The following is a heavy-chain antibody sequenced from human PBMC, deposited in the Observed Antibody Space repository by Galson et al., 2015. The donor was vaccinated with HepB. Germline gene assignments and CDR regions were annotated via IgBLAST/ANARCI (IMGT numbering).Heavy chain of an antibody. CDR3: AKDRLLLWFGDLLPLSGAMDA. J-gene: IGHJ6*02. CDR1: GFTFSNYD. Sequence: SLRLSCAASGFTFSNYDMSWVRQAPGKGLEWVSAVSGSGGSTYYSDSVKGRFTISRDNSNNTLYLQMNSLRAEDTAVYYCAKDRLLLWFGDLLPLSGAMDAWGQGTTVTVSS. V-gene: IGHV3-23*01. D-gene: IGHD3-10*01. CDR2: VSGSGGST.